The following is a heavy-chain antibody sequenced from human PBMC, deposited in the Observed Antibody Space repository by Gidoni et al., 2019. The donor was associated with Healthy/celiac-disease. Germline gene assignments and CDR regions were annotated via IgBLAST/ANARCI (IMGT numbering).Heavy chain of an antibody. Sequence: EVQLVESGGGLVQPGRSLRLSCAASGFTFADYAMPWVRQAPGKGLEWVSGISWNSGSIGYADSVKGRFTISRDNAKNSLYLQMNSLRAEDTALYYCAKDGPRYCSSTSCYRGIDYWGQGTLVTVSS. D-gene: IGHD2-2*01. CDR1: GFTFADYA. V-gene: IGHV3-9*01. J-gene: IGHJ4*02. CDR3: AKDGPRYCSSTSCYRGIDY. CDR2: ISWNSGSI.